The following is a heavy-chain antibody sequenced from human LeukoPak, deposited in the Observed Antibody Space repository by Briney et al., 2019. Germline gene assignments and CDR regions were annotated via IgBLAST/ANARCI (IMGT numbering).Heavy chain of an antibody. V-gene: IGHV3-9*01. CDR2: ISWNSGSI. J-gene: IGHJ4*02. CDR1: GFTFSSYA. Sequence: GGSLRLSCAASGFTFSSYAMSWVRQAPGKGLEWVSGISWNSGSIGYADSVKGRFTISRDNAKNSLYLQMNSLRAEDTALYYCAKGPNCYDSSGYAGEGYYFDYWGQGTLVTVSS. D-gene: IGHD3-22*01. CDR3: AKGPNCYDSSGYAGEGYYFDY.